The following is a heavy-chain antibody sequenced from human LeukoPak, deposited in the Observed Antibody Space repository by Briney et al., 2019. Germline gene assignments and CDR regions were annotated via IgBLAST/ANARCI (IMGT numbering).Heavy chain of an antibody. J-gene: IGHJ4*02. CDR2: IIPILGIA. CDR1: GGTFSSYA. V-gene: IGHV1-69*04. CDR3: ARDLVDTAMGPTSSDY. D-gene: IGHD5-18*01. Sequence: SVKVSCKASGGTFSSYAVSWVRQAPGQGLEWMGRIIPILGIANYAQQFQGRVTITADKSTSTAYMELSSLRSEDTAVYYCARDLVDTAMGPTSSDYWGQGTLVTVSS.